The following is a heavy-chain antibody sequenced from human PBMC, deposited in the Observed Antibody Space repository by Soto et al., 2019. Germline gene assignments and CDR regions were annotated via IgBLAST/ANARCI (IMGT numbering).Heavy chain of an antibody. J-gene: IGHJ4*02. V-gene: IGHV3-9*01. CDR2: IRWNSGSI. CDR3: AKDAPSGSGSYYNHFDY. Sequence: EVQLVESGGGLVQPGRSLRLSCAASGFTFDDYARHWVRQAPGKGLEWVSGIRWNSGSIGYADSVKGRFTISRDNAKNSLYLQMNSLRAEDTAFYYCAKDAPSGSGSYYNHFDYWGQGTLVTVSS. D-gene: IGHD3-10*01. CDR1: GFTFDDYA.